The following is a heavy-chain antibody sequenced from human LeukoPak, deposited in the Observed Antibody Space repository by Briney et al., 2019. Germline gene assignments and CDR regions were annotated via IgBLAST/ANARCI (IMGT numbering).Heavy chain of an antibody. V-gene: IGHV3-30*02. Sequence: PGGSLRLSCAASGFTFSSYGMHWVRQAPGKGLEWVAFIRYDGSNKYYADSVKGRFTISRDNSKNTLYLQMNSLRAEDTAVYYCAKPGQLWLRSGYFDYWGQGTLVTVSS. CDR2: IRYDGSNK. D-gene: IGHD5-18*01. J-gene: IGHJ4*02. CDR3: AKPGQLWLRSGYFDY. CDR1: GFTFSSYG.